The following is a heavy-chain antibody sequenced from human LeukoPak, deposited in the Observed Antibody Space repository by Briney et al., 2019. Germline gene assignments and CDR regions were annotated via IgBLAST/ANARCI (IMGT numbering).Heavy chain of an antibody. J-gene: IGHJ4*02. D-gene: IGHD5-24*01. CDR3: ARDHGDGYYPY. CDR2: ITPIFGTA. V-gene: IGHV1-69*06. CDR1: GGTFSSYA. Sequence: SVKVSCKASGGTFSSYAISWVRQAPGQGVEWMGGITPIFGTANYPQKFQGRVTITAHKSTSTAYMELSSLRSEDTAVYYCARDHGDGYYPYWGQGTLVTVSS.